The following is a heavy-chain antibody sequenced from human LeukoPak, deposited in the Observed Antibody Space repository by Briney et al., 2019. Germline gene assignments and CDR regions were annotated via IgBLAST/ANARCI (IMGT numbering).Heavy chain of an antibody. D-gene: IGHD4-17*01. CDR3: AKGRGMTTVNAYYFDY. CDR2: IRYDGSNL. Sequence: SGRSLRLSCAASGFTFSSYGMHWVRQAPGKGLEWVAFIRYDGSNLYYADSVRGRFTISRDTSKNTLYLHMNSLRVEDTAVHYCAKGRGMTTVNAYYFDYWGQGTLVTVSS. V-gene: IGHV3-30*02. CDR1: GFTFSSYG. J-gene: IGHJ4*02.